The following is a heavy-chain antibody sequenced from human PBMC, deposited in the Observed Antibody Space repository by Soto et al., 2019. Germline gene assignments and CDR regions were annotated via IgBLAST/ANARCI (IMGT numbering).Heavy chain of an antibody. Sequence: GGSLRLSCAASGFTFSSYWMHWVRQAPGKGLVWVPRINGAGSSTNYADSVKGRFTISRDNAKNTLYLQMNSLRAEDTAVYYCATIVAGTSSDNYWCQGTLGTPSS. V-gene: IGHV3-74*01. D-gene: IGHD6-19*01. J-gene: IGHJ4*02. CDR1: GFTFSSYW. CDR3: ATIVAGTSSDNY. CDR2: INGAGSST.